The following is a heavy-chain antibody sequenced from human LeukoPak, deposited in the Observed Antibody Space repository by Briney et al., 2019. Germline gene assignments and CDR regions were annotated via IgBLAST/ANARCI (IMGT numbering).Heavy chain of an antibody. D-gene: IGHD6-13*01. V-gene: IGHV4-34*01. J-gene: IGHJ4*02. Sequence: SETLSLTCAVYGGSFSGYYWGWIRQPPGKGLEWMGEINHSGTTNYNPSLKSRVTIPIDMSKNQFSLNLISVTAADTAVYYCARGGVWQLAHFDYWGQGTLVTVSS. CDR1: GGSFSGYY. CDR2: INHSGTT. CDR3: ARGGVWQLAHFDY.